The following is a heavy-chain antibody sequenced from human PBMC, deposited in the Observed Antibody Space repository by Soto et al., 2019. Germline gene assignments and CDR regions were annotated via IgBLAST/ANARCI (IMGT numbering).Heavy chain of an antibody. J-gene: IGHJ4*02. CDR2: IYFNGITT. CDR1: GFTFNTHW. D-gene: IGHD1-26*01. Sequence: GGSLRLSCTASGFTFNTHWMHWVRQAPGKGLVWVSRIYFNGITTNYADSVKGRLTVSRDNAKNTVYLHVNTLRDEDTAVYYCARGGAMGVDYWGQGTLVTVSS. V-gene: IGHV3-74*01. CDR3: ARGGAMGVDY.